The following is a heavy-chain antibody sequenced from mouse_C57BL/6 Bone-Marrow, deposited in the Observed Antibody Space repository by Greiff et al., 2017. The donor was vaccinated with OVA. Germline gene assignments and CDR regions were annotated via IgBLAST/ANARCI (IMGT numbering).Heavy chain of an antibody. Sequence: QVQLQQPGAELVKPGASVKVSCKASGYTFTNYWMHWVKQRPGQGLEWIGRIHPSDSDTNYNQKFKGKATLTVDKSSSTAYMQLSSLTSEDSAVYYCARDVWLRRRDYYAMDYWGQGTSVTVSS. J-gene: IGHJ4*01. V-gene: IGHV1-74*01. D-gene: IGHD2-2*01. CDR1: GYTFTNYW. CDR3: ARDVWLRRRDYYAMDY. CDR2: IHPSDSDT.